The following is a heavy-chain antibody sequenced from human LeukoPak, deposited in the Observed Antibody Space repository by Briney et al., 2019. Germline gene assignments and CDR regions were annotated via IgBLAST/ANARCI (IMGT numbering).Heavy chain of an antibody. J-gene: IGHJ3*02. D-gene: IGHD4-17*01. CDR2: IGSSSSSSK. Sequence: GGSLRLSCSASGFTFSSYSMNWVRQAPGKGLEWVSCIGSSSSSSKYYAESVKGRFTISRDNAKNSLFLQMNSLRAEDTAVYYCARENYGDYVEAFDIWGQGTMATVSS. CDR3: ARENYGDYVEAFDI. V-gene: IGHV3-21*01. CDR1: GFTFSSYS.